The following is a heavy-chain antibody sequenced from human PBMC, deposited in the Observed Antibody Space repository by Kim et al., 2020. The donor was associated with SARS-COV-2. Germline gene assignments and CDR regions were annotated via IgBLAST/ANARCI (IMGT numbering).Heavy chain of an antibody. D-gene: IGHD2-2*01. J-gene: IGHJ6*02. Sequence: GGSLRLSCAASGFTFSSYAMHWVRQAPGKGLEWVAVISYDGSNKYYADSVKGRFTISRDNSKNTLYLQMNSLRAEDTAVYYCARDGADCSSTSCYWRYYYYGMDVWGQGTTVTVSS. CDR3: ARDGADCSSTSCYWRYYYYGMDV. CDR2: ISYDGSNK. CDR1: GFTFSSYA. V-gene: IGHV3-30-3*01.